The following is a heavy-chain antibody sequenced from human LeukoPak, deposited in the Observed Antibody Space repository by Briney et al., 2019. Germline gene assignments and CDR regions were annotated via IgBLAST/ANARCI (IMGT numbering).Heavy chain of an antibody. CDR1: GFTFSSYG. CDR3: AKDKGITIFGVEPANWFDP. J-gene: IGHJ5*02. D-gene: IGHD3-3*01. Sequence: GGSLRLSCAASGFTFSSYGMPWVRQAPGKGLEWVAFIRYDGSNKYYADSVKGRFTISRDNSKNTLYLQMNSLRAEDTAVYYCAKDKGITIFGVEPANWFDPWGQGTLVTVSS. V-gene: IGHV3-30*02. CDR2: IRYDGSNK.